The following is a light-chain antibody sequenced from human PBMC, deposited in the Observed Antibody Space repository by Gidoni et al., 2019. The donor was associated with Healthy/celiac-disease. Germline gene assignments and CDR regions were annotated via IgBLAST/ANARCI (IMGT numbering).Light chain of an antibody. CDR2: GAS. CDR3: QQYGSSP. J-gene: IGKJ5*01. Sequence: EIVLTQSPGTLSLSPGERATLSCRASQRVSSSYLAWYQQKPGQAPRLPIYGASSRATGIPDRFSGSGSGTDFTLTISRLEPEDFAVYYCQQYGSSPFGQGTRLEIK. CDR1: QRVSSSY. V-gene: IGKV3-20*01.